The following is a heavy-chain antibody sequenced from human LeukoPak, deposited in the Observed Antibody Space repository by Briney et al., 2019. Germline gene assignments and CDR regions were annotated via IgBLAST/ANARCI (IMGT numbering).Heavy chain of an antibody. D-gene: IGHD3-16*01. CDR1: GGSISTYY. V-gene: IGHV4-59*01. CDR2: IYYSGST. CDR3: ARFDASASYLDC. Sequence: SETLSLTCTVSGGSISTYYWSWIRQPPGKGLEWIGHIYYSGSTTYNPSLKSRVSISVDTSKSQFSLKLTSVTAADTAVYYCARFDASASYLDCWGQGTLVTVSS. J-gene: IGHJ4*02.